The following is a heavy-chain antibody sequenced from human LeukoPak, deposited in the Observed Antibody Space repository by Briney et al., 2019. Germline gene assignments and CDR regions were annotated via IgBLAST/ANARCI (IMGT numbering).Heavy chain of an antibody. CDR3: ARERSSPYCSSTSCYLEDHFDY. CDR2: ISSSSSYI. D-gene: IGHD2-2*01. Sequence: GGSLRLSCAASGFTFSSYSMNWVRQAPGKGLEWVSSISSSSSYIYYADSVKGRFTISRDNVKNSLYLQMNSLRAEDTAVYYCARERSSPYCSSTSCYLEDHFDYWGQGTLVTVSS. J-gene: IGHJ4*02. V-gene: IGHV3-21*01. CDR1: GFTFSSYS.